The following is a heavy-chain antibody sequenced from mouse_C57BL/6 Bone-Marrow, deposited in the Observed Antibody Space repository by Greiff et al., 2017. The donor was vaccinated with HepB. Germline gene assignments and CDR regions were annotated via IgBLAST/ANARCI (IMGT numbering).Heavy chain of an antibody. CDR3: ARGEGLIYYGYRGDY. CDR1: GYTFTDYY. CDR2: INPYNGGT. D-gene: IGHD2-2*01. V-gene: IGHV1-19*01. Sequence: EVQLQESGPVLVKPGASVKMSCKASGYTFTDYYMNWVKQSHGKSLEWIGVINPYNGGTSYNQKFKGKATLTVDKSSSTASMELNSLTSEDSAVYYCARGEGLIYYGYRGDYWGQGTTLTVSS. J-gene: IGHJ2*01.